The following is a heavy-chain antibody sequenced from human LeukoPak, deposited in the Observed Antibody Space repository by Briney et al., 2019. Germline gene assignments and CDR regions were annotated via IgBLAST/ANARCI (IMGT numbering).Heavy chain of an antibody. CDR3: ARLNGAYSGYGPVDY. V-gene: IGHV5-51*01. J-gene: IGHJ4*02. CDR1: GYSFTSYW. CDR2: IYPGDSDT. D-gene: IGHD5-12*01. Sequence: GESLKISCKGSGYSFTSYWIGWVRQMPGKGQEWMGIIYPGDSDTRYSPSFQGQVTISADKSISTAYQQWSSLKASDTAMYYCARLNGAYSGYGPVDYWGQGTLVTVSS.